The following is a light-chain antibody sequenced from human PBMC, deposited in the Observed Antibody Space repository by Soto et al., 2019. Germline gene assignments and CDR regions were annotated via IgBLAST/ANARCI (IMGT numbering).Light chain of an antibody. CDR1: SSDVGTYDF. CDR2: DVS. Sequence: QSVLTQPRSVSGSPGQSVTISCTGTSSDVGTYDFVSWYQQHPGKAPRLMIFDVSERPSGVPDRFSGSKSGNTASLTISDLQAEDEADYYCCLYAVTFYVFGTGTKLTVL. V-gene: IGLV2-11*01. CDR3: CLYAVTFYV. J-gene: IGLJ1*01.